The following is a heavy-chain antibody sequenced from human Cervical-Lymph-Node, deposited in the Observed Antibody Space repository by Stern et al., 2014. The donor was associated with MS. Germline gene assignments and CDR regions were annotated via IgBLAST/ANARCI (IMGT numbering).Heavy chain of an antibody. V-gene: IGHV5-51*01. J-gene: IGHJ4*02. Sequence: EVQLEESAAEVKKPGESLKISCKGSGFTFTDNWIGWVRQMPGKGLEWMGIIFPDDSDTRYSPSFQGQVTMSADKSISTVYLQWSSLKASDSAMYYCARQHGGSWFLFDFWGQGTLVTVAS. CDR1: GFTFTDNW. CDR2: IFPDDSDT. CDR3: ARQHGGSWFLFDF. D-gene: IGHD2-15*01.